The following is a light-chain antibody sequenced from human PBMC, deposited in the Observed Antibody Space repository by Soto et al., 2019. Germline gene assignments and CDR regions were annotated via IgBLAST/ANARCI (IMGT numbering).Light chain of an antibody. CDR2: DVS. J-gene: IGLJ2*01. CDR3: SSYTGSSTLV. Sequence: CTGTSSDVGGYNYVSWYQQYPGKAPKLMIYDVSNRPSGVSNRFSGSKSGNTASLTISGLQAEDEADYYCSSYTGSSTLVFGGGTKLTVL. V-gene: IGLV2-14*04. CDR1: SSDVGGYNY.